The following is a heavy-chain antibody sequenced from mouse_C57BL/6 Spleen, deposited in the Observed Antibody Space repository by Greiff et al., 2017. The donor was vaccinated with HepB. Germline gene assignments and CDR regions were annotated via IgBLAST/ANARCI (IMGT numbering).Heavy chain of an antibody. D-gene: IGHD1-1*01. CDR1: GYAFSSYW. V-gene: IGHV1-80*01. CDR3: ARRKTTVVDFDY. CDR2: IYPGDGDT. Sequence: QVQLKESGAELVKPGASVKISCKASGYAFSSYWMNWVKQRPGKGLEWIGQIYPGDGDTNYNGKFKGKATLTADKSSSTAYMQLSSLTSEDSAVYFCARRKTTVVDFDYWGQGTTLTVSS. J-gene: IGHJ2*01.